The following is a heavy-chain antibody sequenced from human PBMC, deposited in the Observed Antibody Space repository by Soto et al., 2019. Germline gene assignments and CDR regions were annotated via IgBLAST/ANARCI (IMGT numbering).Heavy chain of an antibody. D-gene: IGHD2-2*01. CDR3: ARGGGRASWLMDV. Sequence: GGSLRLSCAASGFTFSTHTMNWARQAPGKGLEWLSFISSGSGSTIYYADSVKGRFTISRDNAKNSLYLQMNTLRDEDTAVYYCARGGGRASWLMDVWGQGTTVTVSS. J-gene: IGHJ6*02. CDR2: ISSGSGSTI. V-gene: IGHV3-48*02. CDR1: GFTFSTHT.